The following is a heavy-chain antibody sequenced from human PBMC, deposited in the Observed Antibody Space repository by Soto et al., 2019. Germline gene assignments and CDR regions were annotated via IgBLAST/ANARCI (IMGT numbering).Heavy chain of an antibody. J-gene: IGHJ4*02. CDR1: WFSLRTTGVG. V-gene: IGHV2-5*01. CDR3: AHTWGLPFDY. D-gene: IGHD3-16*01. CDR2: IYWNDDK. Sequence: HITLTESGPTLVKPTQTLTLTCTYSWFSLRTTGVGVGWVRQPPGKALEWLAIIYWNDDKHYSPSLKSRFTLTSDISKSQVVLTMTNMDPVDTATYYCAHTWGLPFDYWGQGTLVIVSS.